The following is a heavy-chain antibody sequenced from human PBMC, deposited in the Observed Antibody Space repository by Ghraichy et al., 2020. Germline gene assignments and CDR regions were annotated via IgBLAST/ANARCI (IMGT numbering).Heavy chain of an antibody. Sequence: ASVKVSCKASGYTFTSYDINWVRQATGQGLEWMGWMNPNSGNTGYAQKFQGRVTMTRNTSISTAYMELSSLRSEDTAVYYCARARSYYYDSSGDIDYWGQGTLVTVSS. V-gene: IGHV1-8*01. D-gene: IGHD3-22*01. J-gene: IGHJ4*02. CDR1: GYTFTSYD. CDR3: ARARSYYYDSSGDIDY. CDR2: MNPNSGNT.